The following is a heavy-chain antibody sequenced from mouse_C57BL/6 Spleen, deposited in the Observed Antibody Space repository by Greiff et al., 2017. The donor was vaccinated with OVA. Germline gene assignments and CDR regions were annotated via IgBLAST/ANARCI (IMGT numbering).Heavy chain of an antibody. CDR2: ISSGGSYT. Sequence: EVKLVESGGDLVKPGGSLKLSCAASGFTFSSYGMSWVRQTPDKRLEWVATISSGGSYTYYPDSVKGRFTISRDNAKNTLYLQMSSLKSEDTAMYYCARGGTAQAHYAMDYWGQGTSVTVSS. CDR1: GFTFSSYG. J-gene: IGHJ4*01. V-gene: IGHV5-6*01. D-gene: IGHD3-2*02. CDR3: ARGGTAQAHYAMDY.